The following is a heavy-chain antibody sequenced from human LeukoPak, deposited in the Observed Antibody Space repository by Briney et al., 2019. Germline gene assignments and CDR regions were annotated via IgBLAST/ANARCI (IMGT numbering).Heavy chain of an antibody. Sequence: SLKVSCKASGGTFSSYAISWVRQAPGQGLEWMGGIIPIFGTANYAQKFQGRVTITADESTSTAYMELSSLRSEDTAVYYCARYYYDSSGPYYFDYWGQGTLVTVSS. J-gene: IGHJ4*02. CDR1: GGTFSSYA. D-gene: IGHD3-22*01. CDR3: ARYYYDSSGPYYFDY. V-gene: IGHV1-69*01. CDR2: IIPIFGTA.